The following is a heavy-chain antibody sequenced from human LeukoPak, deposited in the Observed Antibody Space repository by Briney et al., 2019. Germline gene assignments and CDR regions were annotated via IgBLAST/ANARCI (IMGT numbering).Heavy chain of an antibody. D-gene: IGHD6-13*01. Sequence: GGSWRLSCAASGFTFSNYAMNWGRQAPGKGLDWFSGVSSNGDTTSYADYVTGRTNISRDNSKLQLYLQMNSLRVKYTAVYYCAKGRQLASFDYWGQGTLVTVSS. J-gene: IGHJ4*02. CDR3: AKGRQLASFDY. CDR1: GFTFSNYA. V-gene: IGHV3-23*01. CDR2: VSSNGDTT.